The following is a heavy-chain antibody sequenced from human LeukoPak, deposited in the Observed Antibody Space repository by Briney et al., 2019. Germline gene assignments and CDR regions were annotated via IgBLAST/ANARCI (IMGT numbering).Heavy chain of an antibody. J-gene: IGHJ4*02. D-gene: IGHD1-26*01. CDR3: ATGGPWALLRY. Sequence: ASVKVSCKVSGDTLTELSTHWVRQAPGKGLEWMGGLDPENGEIIYAQKFQGRVTMTEDTSTDTAYMEVSSLRSEDTAVYYCATGGPWALLRYWGQGTLVTVSS. CDR2: LDPENGEI. V-gene: IGHV1-24*01. CDR1: GDTLTELS.